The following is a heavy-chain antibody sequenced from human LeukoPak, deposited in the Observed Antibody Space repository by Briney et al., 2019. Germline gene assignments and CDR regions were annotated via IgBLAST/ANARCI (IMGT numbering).Heavy chain of an antibody. V-gene: IGHV1-2*02. CDR3: ARVQYYNILTGAFHS. J-gene: IGHJ4*02. CDR1: GYTFTGYY. CDR2: INPDSGDT. Sequence: ASVKVSCKASGYTFTGYYMHWVRQAPGQGLEWMGWINPDSGDTNFAEKFQGRVSMTRDTSISTAYLELSGLRSDDTAYFYCARVQYYNILTGAFHSWGQGTLVTVSS. D-gene: IGHD3-9*01.